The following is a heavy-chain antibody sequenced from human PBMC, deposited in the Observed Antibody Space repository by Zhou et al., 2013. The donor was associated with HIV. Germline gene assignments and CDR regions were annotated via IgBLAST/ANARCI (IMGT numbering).Heavy chain of an antibody. CDR1: GGTFSSYA. D-gene: IGHD3-22*01. V-gene: IGHV1-69*05. Sequence: QVQLVQSGAEVKKPGSSVKVSCKASGGTFSSYAISWVRQAPGQGLEWMGGIIPIFGTANYAQKFQGRVTITTDESTSTAYMELSSLRSEDTAVYYCARDGNGYYYDSSGYYYFDLLGPGNPGHRLL. CDR2: IIPIFGTA. CDR3: ARDGNGYYYDSSGYYYFDL. J-gene: IGHJ4*02.